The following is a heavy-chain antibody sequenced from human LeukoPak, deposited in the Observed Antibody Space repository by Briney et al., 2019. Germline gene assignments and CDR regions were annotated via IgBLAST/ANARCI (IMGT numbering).Heavy chain of an antibody. CDR1: GGSFSGYS. J-gene: IGHJ5*01. CDR3: AGCDSGGWFFDS. D-gene: IGHD6-19*01. V-gene: IGHV4-34*01. CDR2: INQSGST. Sequence: SETLSLTCAVSGGSFSGYSWNWIRQPPGKGLEWIGEINQSGSTKYNPSLKSRVTISIDTSKSQFSVKVNSVTAADTAVYYCAGCDSGGWFFDSWGQGDLVTVSS.